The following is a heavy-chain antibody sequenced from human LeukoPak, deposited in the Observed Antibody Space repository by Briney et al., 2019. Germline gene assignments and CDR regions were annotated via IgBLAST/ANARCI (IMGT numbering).Heavy chain of an antibody. Sequence: GASVKVSCKASGYTFSNYGINWERQAPGQGLEWLGWISAYNGDTKHAQKFQDRVTLTTDTSTTAAYMELRRLRSDDTAVYYCARGGTTWSAEYFQYWGQGTLVTVSS. V-gene: IGHV1-18*04. CDR2: ISAYNGDT. CDR1: GYTFSNYG. CDR3: ARGGTTWSAEYFQY. D-gene: IGHD1-14*01. J-gene: IGHJ1*01.